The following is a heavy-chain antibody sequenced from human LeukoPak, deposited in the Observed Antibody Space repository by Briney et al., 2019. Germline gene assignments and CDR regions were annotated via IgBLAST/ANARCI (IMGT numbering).Heavy chain of an antibody. CDR1: GFTFSGSA. V-gene: IGHV3-73*01. J-gene: IGHJ2*01. CDR2: IRSKAHSYAT. D-gene: IGHD6-19*01. Sequence: PGGSLRLSCAASGFTFSGSAMHWVRQAPGKGLEWVGRIRSKAHSYATAYAASVKGRFTISRDDSKNTLYLQKNSLRADDTAIYYCAKSMTLQWRGFFDLWGRGTHVTVSS. CDR3: AKSMTLQWRGFFDL.